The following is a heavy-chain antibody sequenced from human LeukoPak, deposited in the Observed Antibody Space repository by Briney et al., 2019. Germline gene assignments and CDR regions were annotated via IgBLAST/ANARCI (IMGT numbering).Heavy chain of an antibody. Sequence: PSETLSLTCAVYGGSFSGYYWSWIRQPPGKGLEWIGEINHSGSTNYNPSLKSRVTISVDTSKNQFSLKLSSVTAADTAVYYCASSGSIQLWLLDYWGQGTLVTYSS. CDR1: GGSFSGYY. CDR3: ASSGSIQLWLLDY. V-gene: IGHV4-34*01. D-gene: IGHD5-18*01. J-gene: IGHJ4*02. CDR2: INHSGST.